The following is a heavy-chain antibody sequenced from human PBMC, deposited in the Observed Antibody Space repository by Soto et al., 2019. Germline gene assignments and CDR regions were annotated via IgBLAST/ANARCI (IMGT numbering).Heavy chain of an antibody. Sequence: PSETLSLTCTVSGGSISSGGYYWSWIRQHPGKGLEWIGYIYYSGSTYYNPSLKSRVTISVDTSKNQFSLKLSSVTAADTAVYYCARGSSGQQLVLYAFDIWGQGTMVTVSS. CDR3: ARGSSGQQLVLYAFDI. V-gene: IGHV4-31*03. CDR2: IYYSGST. J-gene: IGHJ3*02. D-gene: IGHD6-13*01. CDR1: GGSISSGGYY.